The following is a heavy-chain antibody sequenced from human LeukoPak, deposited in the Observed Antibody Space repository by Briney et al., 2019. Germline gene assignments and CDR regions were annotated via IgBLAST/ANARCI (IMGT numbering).Heavy chain of an antibody. D-gene: IGHD3-3*01. CDR1: GYTFTGYY. V-gene: IGHV1-2*06. CDR2: INPNSGGT. Sequence: PSVKVCCKASGYTFTGYYMHWVRQAPGHGLEWMGRINPNSGGTNYAQKFQGRVTMTRDTSISTAYMELSRLRSDDTAVYYCARGGRITIFGVVINFDYWGQGTLVTVSS. J-gene: IGHJ4*02. CDR3: ARGGRITIFGVVINFDY.